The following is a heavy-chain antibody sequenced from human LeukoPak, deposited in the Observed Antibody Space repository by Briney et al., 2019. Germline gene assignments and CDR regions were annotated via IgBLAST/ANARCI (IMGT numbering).Heavy chain of an antibody. CDR2: INHSGST. D-gene: IGHD3-9*01. CDR1: GGSFSGYY. CDR3: ARATYYDILTGSNWFDP. Sequence: PSETLSLTCAVYGGSFSGYYWSWIRQPPGKGLEWIGEINHSGSTNYNPSLKSRVTISVDTSKNQFSLKLSSVTAADTAVYYCARATYYDILTGSNWFDPWGQGTLVTVSS. V-gene: IGHV4-34*01. J-gene: IGHJ5*02.